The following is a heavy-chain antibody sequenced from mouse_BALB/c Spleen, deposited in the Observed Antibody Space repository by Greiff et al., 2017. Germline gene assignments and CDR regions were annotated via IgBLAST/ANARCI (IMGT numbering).Heavy chain of an antibody. CDR3: AREDDYDWFAY. CDR2: ISSGSSTI. CDR1: GFTFSSFG. D-gene: IGHD2-4*01. V-gene: IGHV5-17*02. J-gene: IGHJ3*01. Sequence: EVHLVESGGGLVQPGGSRKLSCAASGFTFSSFGMHWVRQAPEKGLEWVAYISSGSSTIYYADTVKGRFTISRDNPKKTLFLQMTSLRSEDTAMYYCAREDDYDWFAYWGQGTLVTVSA.